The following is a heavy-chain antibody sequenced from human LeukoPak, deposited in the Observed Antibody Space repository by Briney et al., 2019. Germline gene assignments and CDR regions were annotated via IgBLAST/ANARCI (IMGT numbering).Heavy chain of an antibody. D-gene: IGHD3-22*01. J-gene: IGHJ4*02. CDR2: INHSGST. CDR1: GGSFSGYY. CDR3: ARTYYYDSSGPYY. V-gene: IGHV4-34*01. Sequence: SETLSLTCTVSGGSFSGYYWSWIRQPPGKGLEWIGEINHSGSTNYNPSLKSRVTISVDTSKNQLSLKLSSVTAADTAVYYCARTYYYDSSGPYYWGQGTLVTVSS.